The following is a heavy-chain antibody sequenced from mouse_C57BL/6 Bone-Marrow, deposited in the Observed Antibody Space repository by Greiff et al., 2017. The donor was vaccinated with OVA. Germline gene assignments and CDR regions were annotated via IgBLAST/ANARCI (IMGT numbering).Heavy chain of an antibody. Sequence: VKLQESGAELARPGASVKLSCKASGYTFTSYGISWVKQRTGQGLEWIGEIYPRSGNTYYNEKFKGKATLTADKSSSTAYMELRSLTSEDSAVYFCARDELWFAYWGQGTLVTVSA. CDR3: ARDELWFAY. CDR1: GYTFTSYG. D-gene: IGHD1-1*01. J-gene: IGHJ3*01. CDR2: IYPRSGNT. V-gene: IGHV1-81*01.